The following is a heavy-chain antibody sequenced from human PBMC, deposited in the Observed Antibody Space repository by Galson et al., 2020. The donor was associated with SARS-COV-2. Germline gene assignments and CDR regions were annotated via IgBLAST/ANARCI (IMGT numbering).Heavy chain of an antibody. CDR1: GFTFSSYS. CDR2: ISSSSSYI. Sequence: GESLQISCAASGFTFSSYSMNWVRQAPGQGLEWVSSISSSSSYIYYADSVKGRFTISRDNAKNSLYLQMNSLRAEDTAVYYCARRVMGYSSSWNFDLWGRGTLVTVSS. CDR3: ARRVMGYSSSWNFDL. J-gene: IGHJ2*01. V-gene: IGHV3-21*01. D-gene: IGHD6-13*01.